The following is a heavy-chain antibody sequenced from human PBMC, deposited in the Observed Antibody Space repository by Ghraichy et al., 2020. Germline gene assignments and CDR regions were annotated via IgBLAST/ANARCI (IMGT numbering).Heavy chain of an antibody. Sequence: GGSLRLSCAASDFTFRSYAMTWVRQAPGKGLEWVSTISGSGGTTYYADSAKGRFTISRDNSKNTLYLQMNSLRAEDTALYFCAKGAGSGSYYPYYGMDVGGQGTTVT. CDR2: ISGSGGTT. CDR1: DFTFRSYA. CDR3: AKGAGSGSYYPYYGMDV. J-gene: IGHJ6*02. V-gene: IGHV3-23*01. D-gene: IGHD3-10*01.